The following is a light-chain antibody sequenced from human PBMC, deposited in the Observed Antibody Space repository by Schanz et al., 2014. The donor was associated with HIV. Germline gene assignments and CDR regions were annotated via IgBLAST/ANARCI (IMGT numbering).Light chain of an antibody. CDR2: QTS. CDR1: HNIDNW. V-gene: IGKV1-5*03. CDR3: QQYNSYSNT. Sequence: DIQMTQSPSTLSASVGDRVTITCRASHNIDNWLAWYQQKPGKAPNLLIYQTSTLKTGVPSRFSGSRSGTEFTLTISSLQPDDFATYYCQQYNSYSNTFGQGTKLEIK. J-gene: IGKJ2*01.